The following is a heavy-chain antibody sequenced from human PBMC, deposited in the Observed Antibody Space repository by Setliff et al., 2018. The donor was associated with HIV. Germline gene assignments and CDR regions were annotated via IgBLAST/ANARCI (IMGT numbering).Heavy chain of an antibody. J-gene: IGHJ6*02. V-gene: IGHV3-33*03. D-gene: IGHD4-17*01. CDR2: IWYDGSDK. CDR1: GFRFSTYG. Sequence: PGESLKISCVASGFRFSTYGMHWVRQVPGKGLEWVTFIWYDGSDKYYLDSVKGRFTISRDNSKNTLYLQMNDLRPEDTAVYYCAKDFQWSTVNTPLNYQYGMDVWGQGTTVTVSS. CDR3: AKDFQWSTVNTPLNYQYGMDV.